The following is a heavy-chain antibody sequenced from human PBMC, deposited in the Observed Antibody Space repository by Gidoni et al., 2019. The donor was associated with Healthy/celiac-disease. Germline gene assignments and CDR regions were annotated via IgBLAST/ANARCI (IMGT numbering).Heavy chain of an antibody. D-gene: IGHD6-13*01. J-gene: IGHJ4*02. CDR3: ARHSSSQGGGLRSDY. CDR2: IDPSDSYT. V-gene: IGHV5-10-1*03. Sequence: EVQLVQSGAEVKKPGESLRISCKGSGSSFTSSWISWVRQMPGNGLEWMGRIDPSDSYTNYSPSFQGHVTISADKSISTAYLQWSSLKASDTAMYYCARHSSSQGGGLRSDYWGQGTLVTVSA. CDR1: GSSFTSSW.